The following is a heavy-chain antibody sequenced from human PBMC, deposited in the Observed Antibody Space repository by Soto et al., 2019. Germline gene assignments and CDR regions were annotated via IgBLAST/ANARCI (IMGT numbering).Heavy chain of an antibody. CDR3: ARELGSVTKIRADVDF. CDR2: SRRTISSATT. Sequence: EVQLVESGGGLVEPGRSLRLSCSASGFTFSDYSMSWFRQAPGKGLEWVSFSRRTISSATTEYAASARGRFTMSRDDSKSIVYLQLTSLKTEDTAVYYCARELGSVTKIRADVDFWGQGTLVTVSS. D-gene: IGHD3-10*01. V-gene: IGHV3-49*03. CDR1: GFTFSDYS. J-gene: IGHJ4*02.